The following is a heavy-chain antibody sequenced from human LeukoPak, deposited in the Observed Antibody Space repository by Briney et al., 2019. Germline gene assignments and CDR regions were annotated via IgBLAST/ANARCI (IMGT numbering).Heavy chain of an antibody. D-gene: IGHD1-26*01. Sequence: SETLSLTCTVSGGSISSYYWSWIRQPPGKGLEWIGYIYYSGGTNYNPSLKSRVTISVDTSKNQFSLKLSSVTAADTAVYYCARHSASGSYYLTPYDAFDIWGQGTMVTVSS. CDR2: IYYSGGT. V-gene: IGHV4-59*08. J-gene: IGHJ3*02. CDR1: GGSISSYY. CDR3: ARHSASGSYYLTPYDAFDI.